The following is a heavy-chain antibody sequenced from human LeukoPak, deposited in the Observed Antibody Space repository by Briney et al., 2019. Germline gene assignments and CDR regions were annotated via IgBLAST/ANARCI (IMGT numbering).Heavy chain of an antibody. J-gene: IGHJ4*02. D-gene: IGHD1-1*01. CDR1: GFTFCSYE. CDR3: ARVFSNPTGNDY. Sequence: PGGSLRLSCAASGFTFCSYEMNWVRQAPGKGLEWVSYISNSGNTIFYADSVKGRFTISRDNGKNSLYLQMNSLRAEDTAVYYCARVFSNPTGNDYWGQGTLVTVSS. V-gene: IGHV3-48*03. CDR2: ISNSGNTI.